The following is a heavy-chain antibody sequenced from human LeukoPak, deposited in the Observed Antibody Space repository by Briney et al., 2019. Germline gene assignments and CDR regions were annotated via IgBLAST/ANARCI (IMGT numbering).Heavy chain of an antibody. J-gene: IGHJ3*02. CDR1: GFTFNNYA. CDR3: AKALGGSYLDAFDI. V-gene: IGHV3-23*01. D-gene: IGHD1-26*01. CDR2: ISGNGRGDI. Sequence: GGSLRLSCAASGFTFNNYAMSWVRQAPGKGLEWVSAISGNGRGDIYYTDSVKGRFTISRDNSKNTLYLQMNSLRAEDTAVYYCAKALGGSYLDAFDIWGQGTMVTVSS.